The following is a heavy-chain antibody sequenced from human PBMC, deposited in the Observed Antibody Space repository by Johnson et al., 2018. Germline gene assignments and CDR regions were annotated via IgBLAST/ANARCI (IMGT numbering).Heavy chain of an antibody. CDR2: ISGSGGST. CDR3: AKKPYYMDV. J-gene: IGHJ6*03. V-gene: IGHV3-23*01. Sequence: VQLLEAGGGLVQPGGSLRLSCAASGCTFSSYAMSLVRQAPGKGLEWVSTISGSGGSTYDADPVKGRFTIPRDNSKKPLYVQMNSLRAEDTAVYYCAKKPYYMDVWGKGTTVTVSS. CDR1: GCTFSSYA.